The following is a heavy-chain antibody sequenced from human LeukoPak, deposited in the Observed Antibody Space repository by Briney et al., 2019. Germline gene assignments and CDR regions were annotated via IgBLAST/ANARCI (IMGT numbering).Heavy chain of an antibody. CDR2: IIPILGIA. CDR3: ASDGRFLEWLDNWFDP. D-gene: IGHD3-3*01. Sequence: SVKVSCKASGGTFSSYAISWVRQAPGQGLEWMGRIIPILGIANYAQKFQGGVTITADKSTSTAYMELSSLRSEDTAVYYCASDGRFLEWLDNWFDPWGQGTLVTVSS. J-gene: IGHJ5*02. V-gene: IGHV1-69*04. CDR1: GGTFSSYA.